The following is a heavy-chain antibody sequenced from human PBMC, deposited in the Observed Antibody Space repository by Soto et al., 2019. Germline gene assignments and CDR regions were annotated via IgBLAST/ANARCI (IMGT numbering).Heavy chain of an antibody. CDR1: GFTFSSYA. CDR3: AKDHGDYDFWSGYYTATGPPYGMDV. CDR2: ISGSGGST. V-gene: IGHV3-23*01. D-gene: IGHD3-3*01. Sequence: PGGSLRLSCAASGFTFSSYAMSWVRQAPGKGLEWVSAISGSGGSTYYADSVKGRFTISRDNSKNTLYLQMNSLRAEDTAVYYCAKDHGDYDFWSGYYTATGPPYGMDVWGQGTTVTVSS. J-gene: IGHJ6*02.